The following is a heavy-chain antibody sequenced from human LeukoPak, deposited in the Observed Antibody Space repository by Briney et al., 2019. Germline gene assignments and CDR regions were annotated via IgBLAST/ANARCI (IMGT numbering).Heavy chain of an antibody. D-gene: IGHD3-9*01. J-gene: IGHJ4*02. CDR1: GYTLTGYY. V-gene: IGHV1-2*02. CDR3: ARVRTAGYYDILTGYRVFDY. Sequence: GASVKVSCKASGYTLTGYYMHWVRRAPGQGLEWMGWINPNSGGTNYAQKFQGRVTMTRDTSISTAYMELSRLRSDDTAVYYCARVRTAGYYDILTGYRVFDYWGQGTLVTVSS. CDR2: INPNSGGT.